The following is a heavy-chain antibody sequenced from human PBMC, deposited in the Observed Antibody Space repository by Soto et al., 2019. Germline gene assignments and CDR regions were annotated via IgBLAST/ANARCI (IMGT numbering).Heavy chain of an antibody. J-gene: IGHJ4*02. CDR2: ISYDGSNK. CDR1: GFTFSSYA. Sequence: QVQLVESGGGVVQPGRSLRLSCAASGFTFSSYAMHWVRQAPGKGLEWVAVISYDGSNKYYADSVKGRFTISRDNSKNTLYLQMNSLRAEDTAVYYCARGPRGYSYGEVVDYWGQGTLVTVSS. V-gene: IGHV3-30-3*01. D-gene: IGHD5-18*01. CDR3: ARGPRGYSYGEVVDY.